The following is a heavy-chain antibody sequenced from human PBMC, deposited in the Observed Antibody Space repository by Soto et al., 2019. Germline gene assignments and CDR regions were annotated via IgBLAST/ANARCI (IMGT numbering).Heavy chain of an antibody. CDR1: GYTFTTYY. CDR3: ARSPRYSSGWPYGMDV. D-gene: IGHD6-19*01. CDR2: INPSGGNT. V-gene: IGHV1-46*01. J-gene: IGHJ6*02. Sequence: ASVKVSCKASGYTFTTYYIHWVQQAHGQGLEWMGVINPSGGNTIYAQKFQGRVTMTKDTSTSTVYMELSSLRSEDTAVYYCARSPRYSSGWPYGMDVWGRGTTVTVSS.